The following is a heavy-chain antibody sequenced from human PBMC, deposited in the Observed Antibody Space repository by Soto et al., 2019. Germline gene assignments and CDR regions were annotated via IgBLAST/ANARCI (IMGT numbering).Heavy chain of an antibody. V-gene: IGHV1-2*04. J-gene: IGHJ4*02. D-gene: IGHD1-26*01. CDR2: INPNSGGT. Sequence: ASVKVSCKASGYTFTSYGISWVRQAPGQGLEWMGWINPNSGGTNYAQKFQGWVTMTRDTSISTAYMELSRLRSDDTAVYYCARGLVGATTFDYWGQGTLVTVSS. CDR3: ARGLVGATTFDY. CDR1: GYTFTSYG.